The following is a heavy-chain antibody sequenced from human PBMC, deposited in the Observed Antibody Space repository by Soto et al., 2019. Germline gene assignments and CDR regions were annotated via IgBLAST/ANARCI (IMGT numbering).Heavy chain of an antibody. CDR3: ARGLRPDYVRSSAGKDV. Sequence: SETLSLTCAVSGYSISSGYYWGWIRQPPGKGLEWIGSIHHSGSTYYNPSLKSRVTISVDTSKNLFSLRLSSVTAADTAVYYCARGLRPDYVRSSAGKDVWGQGTTVTVSS. D-gene: IGHD3-10*02. J-gene: IGHJ6*02. CDR2: IHHSGST. CDR1: GYSISSGYY. V-gene: IGHV4-38-2*01.